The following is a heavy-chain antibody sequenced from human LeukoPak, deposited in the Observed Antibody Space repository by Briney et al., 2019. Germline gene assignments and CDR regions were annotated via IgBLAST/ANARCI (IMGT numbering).Heavy chain of an antibody. CDR1: GGSISSYY. J-gene: IGHJ6*03. D-gene: IGHD5-18*01. V-gene: IGHV4-59*01. CDR3: ARVDGGYSYGTGHYYYYYYMDV. Sequence: SETLSLTCTVSGGSISSYYWSWIRQPPGKGLEWIGYIYYSGSTNYNPSLKSRVTISVDTSKNQFSLKLSSVTAADTAVYYCARVDGGYSYGTGHYYYYYYMDVWGKGTTVTISS. CDR2: IYYSGST.